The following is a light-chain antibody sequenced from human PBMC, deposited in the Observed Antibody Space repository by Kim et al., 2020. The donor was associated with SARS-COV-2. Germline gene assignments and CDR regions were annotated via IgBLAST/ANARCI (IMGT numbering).Light chain of an antibody. CDR2: DVS. J-gene: IGLJ1*01. Sequence: GQSITIACTGTSSDVGDYNYVSWYQQHQGKAPKLMIFDVSNRPSGVSNRFSGSKSGNTASLTISGLQAEDEADYYCSSYTSSNTPVFGAGTKVTVL. V-gene: IGLV2-14*03. CDR1: SSDVGDYNY. CDR3: SSYTSSNTPV.